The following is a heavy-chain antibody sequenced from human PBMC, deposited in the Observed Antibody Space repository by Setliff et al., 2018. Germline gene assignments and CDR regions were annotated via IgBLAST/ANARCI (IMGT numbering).Heavy chain of an antibody. CDR1: GFTFSSYS. Sequence: GGSLRLSCAASGFTFSSYSLNWVRQAPGKGLEWVSSISSSSSYIYYADSVQGRFTISRDNAKNTLYLQMNSLRPEDTAVYYCARTCSGSGCYAGLESWGQGTPVTVS. V-gene: IGHV3-21*01. CDR2: ISSSSSYI. CDR3: ARTCSGSGCYAGLES. D-gene: IGHD2-15*01. J-gene: IGHJ4*02.